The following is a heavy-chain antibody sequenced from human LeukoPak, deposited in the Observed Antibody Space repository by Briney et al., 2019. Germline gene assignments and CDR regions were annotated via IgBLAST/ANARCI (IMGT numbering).Heavy chain of an antibody. CDR1: GFTFSTYA. V-gene: IGHV3-30-3*01. CDR2: ISYDGSSK. CDR3: ARGEYYYDGGY. J-gene: IGHJ1*01. Sequence: GGSLRLSCAASGFTFSTYAIHWVRQAPGKGLEWVAVISYDGSSKYYADSVKGRFTISRDNSKNTLYLQMNSLRAEDTAVYYCARGEYYYDGGYWGQGTLVTVSS. D-gene: IGHD3-22*01.